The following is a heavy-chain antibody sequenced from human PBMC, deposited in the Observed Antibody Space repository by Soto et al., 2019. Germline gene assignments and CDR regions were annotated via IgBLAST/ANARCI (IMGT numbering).Heavy chain of an antibody. CDR1: GFNFDNYG. CDR2: ITYDGSNK. CDR3: AKDRVGGTFYTPLGF. J-gene: IGHJ4*02. V-gene: IGHV3-30*18. D-gene: IGHD1-7*01. Sequence: GSLRLSCQASGFNFDNYGMHWVRQAPGKGLEWVAVITYDGSNKYYAVSVKGRFTISRDNSKNTLSLHLNTLKPEDTAVYHCAKDRVGGTFYTPLGFWGQGTLVTVSS.